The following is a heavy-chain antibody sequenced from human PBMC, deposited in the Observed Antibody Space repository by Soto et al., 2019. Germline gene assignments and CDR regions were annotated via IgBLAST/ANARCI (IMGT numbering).Heavy chain of an antibody. Sequence: QVTLKESGPVLVKPTETLTLTCTVSGFSLSNARMGVTWIRQPPGKALEWLAHILSNDDKSYNTSLKTRLTIPQAPSKSHVVLTITNVHPVDTATYYCARMGDYGDYGDMALDYWGQGTLVTVSS. V-gene: IGHV2-26*01. D-gene: IGHD4-17*01. CDR3: ARMGDYGDYGDMALDY. CDR2: ILSNDDK. J-gene: IGHJ4*02. CDR1: GFSLSNARMG.